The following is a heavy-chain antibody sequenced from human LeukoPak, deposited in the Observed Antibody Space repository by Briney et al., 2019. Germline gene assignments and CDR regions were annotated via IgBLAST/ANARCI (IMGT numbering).Heavy chain of an antibody. CDR3: ARDLRYSSSWYGGKNDAFDI. Sequence: GGSLRLSCAASGFTFSDYYMSWIRQAPGKGLEWVSYISSSSSYTNYADSVKGRFTISRDNAKNSLYLQMNSLRAEDTAVYYCARDLRYSSSWYGGKNDAFDIWGQGTMVTVSS. CDR1: GFTFSDYY. D-gene: IGHD6-13*01. CDR2: ISSSSSYT. J-gene: IGHJ3*02. V-gene: IGHV3-11*05.